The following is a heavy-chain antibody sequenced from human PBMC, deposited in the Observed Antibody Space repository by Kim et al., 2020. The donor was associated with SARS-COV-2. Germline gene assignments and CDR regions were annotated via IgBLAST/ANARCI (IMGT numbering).Heavy chain of an antibody. CDR3: ARDLVVGVYDALDI. D-gene: IGHD1-26*01. V-gene: IGHV3-11*06. J-gene: IGHJ3*02. Sequence: ADSVKGLFTISRDNAKNSLYLQMNSLRAEDTAVYYCARDLVVGVYDALDIWGQGTMVTVS.